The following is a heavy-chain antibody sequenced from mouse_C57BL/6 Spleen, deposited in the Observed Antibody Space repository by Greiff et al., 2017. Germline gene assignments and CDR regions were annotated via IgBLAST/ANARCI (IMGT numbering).Heavy chain of an antibody. CDR3: ARNRGDYAMGY. J-gene: IGHJ4*01. Sequence: QVQLQQPGAELVKPGASVKMSCKASGYTFTSYWITWVKQRPGQGLEWIGDIYPGSGSTNYNEKFKSKATLTVNTSSSTAYMQLSSLTSEDSAVYSCARNRGDYAMGYWGQGTSVTVSS. CDR2: IYPGSGST. CDR1: GYTFTSYW. V-gene: IGHV1-55*01.